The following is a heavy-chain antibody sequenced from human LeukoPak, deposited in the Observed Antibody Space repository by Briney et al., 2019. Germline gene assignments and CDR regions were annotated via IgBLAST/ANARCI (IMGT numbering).Heavy chain of an antibody. J-gene: IGHJ4*02. CDR3: ASRIVGTPDYFGY. Sequence: GGSLRLSCAASGFTLSSYSMNWVRQAPGKGLEWVANIQQDGNEKYYVDSVKSRFTISRDNAKNSLYLQMNSLRVEDTAVYYCASRIVGTPDYFGYWGQGTLVTVSS. CDR1: GFTLSSYS. CDR2: IQQDGNEK. D-gene: IGHD1-26*01. V-gene: IGHV3-7*01.